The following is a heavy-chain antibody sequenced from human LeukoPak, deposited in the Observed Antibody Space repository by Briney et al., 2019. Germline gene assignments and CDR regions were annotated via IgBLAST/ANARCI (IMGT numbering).Heavy chain of an antibody. CDR3: ARVDGHYYGSGSYYKLVDY. CDR1: GFTFSSYA. V-gene: IGHV3-30*04. D-gene: IGHD3-10*01. Sequence: GGSLRLSCAASGFTFSSYAMHWVRQAPGKGLEWVAVISYDGSNKYYADSVKGRFTISRDNSKNSLYLQMNSLRAEDTAVYYCARVDGHYYGSGSYYKLVDYWGQGTLVTVSS. CDR2: ISYDGSNK. J-gene: IGHJ4*02.